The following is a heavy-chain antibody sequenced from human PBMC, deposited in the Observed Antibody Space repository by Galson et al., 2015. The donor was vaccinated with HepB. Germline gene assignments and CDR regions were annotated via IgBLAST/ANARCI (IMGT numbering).Heavy chain of an antibody. CDR3: ARGGEIADSYYYYMDV. CDR1: GGTFSSYA. V-gene: IGHV1-69*13. D-gene: IGHD4-17*01. CDR2: IIPIFGTA. J-gene: IGHJ6*03. Sequence: SVKVSCKASGGTFSSYAISWVRQAPGQGLEWMGGIIPIFGTANYAQKFQGRVTITADESTNTAYMELSSLRSEDTAVYYCARGGEIADSYYYYMDVWGKGTTVTVSS.